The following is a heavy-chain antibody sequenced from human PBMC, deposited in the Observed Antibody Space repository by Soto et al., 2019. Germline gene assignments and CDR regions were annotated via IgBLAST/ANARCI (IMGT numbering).Heavy chain of an antibody. CDR2: ITGSAGST. J-gene: IGHJ1*01. V-gene: IGHV3-23*01. Sequence: EVQVLESGGGLVQPGGSLRLSCVASGFTFSSYTISWVRQAPGKGLVWVSGITGSAGSTYYADSVRGRFTISRANTKKSVRVQLKSLMADDTVVYYGAKGSHFYDGSGHYGSGYFQTGGQGTLVTVSS. D-gene: IGHD3-22*01. CDR3: AKGSHFYDGSGHYGSGYFQT. CDR1: GFTFSSYT.